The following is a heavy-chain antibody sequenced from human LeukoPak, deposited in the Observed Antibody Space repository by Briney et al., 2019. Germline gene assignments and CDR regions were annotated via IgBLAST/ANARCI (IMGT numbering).Heavy chain of an antibody. CDR3: ARDPIYDSSGYYSRYFDY. D-gene: IGHD3-22*01. CDR2: FSGST. Sequence: PGGSLRLSCAASGFTFSRYGMSWVRQAPGKGLEWVSGFSGSTYYADSVKGRFTISRDNAKNTLYLQMNSLRAEDTAVYYCARDPIYDSSGYYSRYFDYWGQGTLVTVSS. CDR1: GFTFSRYG. V-gene: IGHV3-23*01. J-gene: IGHJ4*02.